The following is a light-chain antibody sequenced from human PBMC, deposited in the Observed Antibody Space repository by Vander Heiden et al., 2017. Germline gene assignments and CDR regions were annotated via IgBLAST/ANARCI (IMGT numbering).Light chain of an antibody. CDR1: QSGLHSSNNKNY. CDR2: WAS. CDR3: QQYYTTPHT. Sequence: DIVMTQSPDSLGVSLGERATINCKSSQSGLHSSNNKNYLAWYQQKPGQPPKLLIYWASTRESGVPDRFSGSGSGTDFTLAISSLQAEDVAVYYCQQYYTTPHTFGQGTKLEIK. J-gene: IGKJ2*01. V-gene: IGKV4-1*01.